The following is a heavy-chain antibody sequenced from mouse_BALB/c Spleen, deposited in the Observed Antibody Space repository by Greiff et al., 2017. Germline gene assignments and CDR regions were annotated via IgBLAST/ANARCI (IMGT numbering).Heavy chain of an antibody. CDR2: IDPANGNT. CDR3: ARSYYYGSSYSSYFDY. D-gene: IGHD1-1*01. Sequence: EVQLQQSGAELVKPGASVKLSCTASGFNIKDTYMHWVKQRPEQGLEWIGRIDPANGNTKYDPKFQGKATITADTSSNTAYLQLSSLTSEDTAVYYCARSYYYGSSYSSYFDYWGQGTTLTVSS. CDR1: GFNIKDTY. J-gene: IGHJ2*01. V-gene: IGHV14-3*02.